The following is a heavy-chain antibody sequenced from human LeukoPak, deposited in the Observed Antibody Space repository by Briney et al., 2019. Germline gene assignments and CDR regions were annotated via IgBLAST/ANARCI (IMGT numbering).Heavy chain of an antibody. CDR3: AKANYIWNDSPFDS. CDR2: IYSGGST. CDR1: GFTVSSNY. V-gene: IGHV3-53*01. Sequence: GGSLRLSCAASGFTVSSNYMSWVRQAPGKGLEWVSVIYSGGSTYYADSVKGRFTASRDNSKNTLSLQMNGLRVDDTAVYFCAKANYIWNDSPFDSWGQGALVTVSS. D-gene: IGHD1-1*01. J-gene: IGHJ4*02.